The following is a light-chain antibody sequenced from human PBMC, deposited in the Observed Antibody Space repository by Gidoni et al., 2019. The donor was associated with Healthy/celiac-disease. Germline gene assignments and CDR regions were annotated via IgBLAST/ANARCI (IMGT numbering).Light chain of an antibody. V-gene: IGKV4-1*01. CDR2: WAS. Sequence: DIVMNQSPDSLAVSLGERATINCKSSQSVLYSSNNKNYLAWYQQKPGQPPKLLIYWASTRESGVPDLFSGSGSGTDFTLTISSLQAEDLAVYYCQQYYRSPWTFGQGTKVEIK. CDR3: QQYYRSPWT. J-gene: IGKJ1*01. CDR1: QSVLYSSNNKNY.